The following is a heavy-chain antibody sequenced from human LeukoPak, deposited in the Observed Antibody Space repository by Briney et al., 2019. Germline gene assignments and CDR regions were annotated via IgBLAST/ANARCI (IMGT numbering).Heavy chain of an antibody. J-gene: IGHJ4*02. D-gene: IGHD1-26*01. CDR2: IKTYFDGETT. Sequence: GGSLRLSCAASGPILKNAWMNWVRQARGKGLEWVGRIKTYFDGETTDYGAPVQGRFTISRDDSKHTLYLQMESLKDDDTGVYYCATTKVGWELLGVCDSWGQGTLVTVSS. V-gene: IGHV3-15*01. CDR1: GPILKNAW. CDR3: ATTKVGWELLGVCDS.